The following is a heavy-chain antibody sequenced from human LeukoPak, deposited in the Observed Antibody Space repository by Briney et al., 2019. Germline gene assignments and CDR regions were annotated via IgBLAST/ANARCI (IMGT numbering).Heavy chain of an antibody. CDR2: ISYDGSNK. V-gene: IGHV3-30-3*01. D-gene: IGHD6-13*01. J-gene: IGHJ4*02. CDR1: GFTFSSYA. Sequence: GRSLRLSCAASGFTFSSYAMHWVRQAPGKGLEWVAVISYDGSNKYYADSVKGRFTISRDNSKNTLYLQMNSLRAEDTAVYYCARGRSGSSSWYGGDYWGQGTLVTVSS. CDR3: ARGRSGSSSWYGGDY.